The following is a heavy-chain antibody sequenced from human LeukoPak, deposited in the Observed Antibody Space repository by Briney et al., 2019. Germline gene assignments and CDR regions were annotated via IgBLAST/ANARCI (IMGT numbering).Heavy chain of an antibody. D-gene: IGHD4-11*01. J-gene: IGHJ1*01. CDR3: VQVQF. Sequence: GGSLRLSCAASGFTFSNYWMGWVRQAPGKGLEWVANIKQDGSEIYYVDSVKGRFTISRDTAKDSLHLQMNSLRVEDTATYYCVQVQFWGQGTLVTVSS. CDR1: GFTFSNYW. CDR2: IKQDGSEI. V-gene: IGHV3-7*01.